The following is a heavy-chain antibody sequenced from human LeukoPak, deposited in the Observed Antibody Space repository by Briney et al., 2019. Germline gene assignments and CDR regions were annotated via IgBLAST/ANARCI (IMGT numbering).Heavy chain of an antibody. J-gene: IGHJ4*02. V-gene: IGHV1-24*01. D-gene: IGHD1-26*01. CDR2: FDPEDGET. CDR1: GYTLTELS. Sequence: GASVKVSCKGSGYTLTELSMHWVRQAPGKGLEWMGGFDPEDGETIYAQKFQGRVTMTEDTSTDTAYMELSSLRSEDTAVYYCATDLSGSWFKFDYWGQGTLVTVSS. CDR3: ATDLSGSWFKFDY.